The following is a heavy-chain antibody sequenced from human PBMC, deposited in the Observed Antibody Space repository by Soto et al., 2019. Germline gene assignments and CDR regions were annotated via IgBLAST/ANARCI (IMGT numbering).Heavy chain of an antibody. CDR3: AKDIWRITMFRGVEHGY. CDR2: ISGAGGST. V-gene: IGHV3-43*02. J-gene: IGHJ4*02. D-gene: IGHD3-10*01. CDR1: GFTFGGYA. Sequence: GGSLRLSCAASGFTFGGYAMHWVRQAPGKGLEWVSLISGAGGSTYYADSVKGRFTISRDNSNNSLYLQMNSLRTEDTGAYYCAKDIWRITMFRGVEHGYWGQGTLVTVSS.